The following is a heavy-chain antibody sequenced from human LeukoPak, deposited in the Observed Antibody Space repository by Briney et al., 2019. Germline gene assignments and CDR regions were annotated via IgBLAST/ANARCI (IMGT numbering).Heavy chain of an antibody. CDR3: AMVRGLTDPLDY. J-gene: IGHJ4*02. D-gene: IGHD3-10*01. CDR2: IYYSGST. Sequence: SETLSLTCTVSGGSISSYYWSWIRQPPGKGLEWIGYIYYSGSTNYNPSLKSRVTISVDTSKNQFSLKLTSVTAADTAVYYCAMVRGLTDPLDYWGQGTLVTVSS. V-gene: IGHV4-59*01. CDR1: GGSISSYY.